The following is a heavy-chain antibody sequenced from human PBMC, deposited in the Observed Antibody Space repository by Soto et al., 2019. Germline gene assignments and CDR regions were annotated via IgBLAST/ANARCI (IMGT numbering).Heavy chain of an antibody. J-gene: IGHJ5*01. CDR1: GSTFTSSS. CDR2: VNPSGGST. V-gene: IGHV1-46*01. D-gene: IGHD3-3*01. Sequence: ASVNVSCKASGSTFTSSSMHWVRQAPGKGLEWMGMVNPSGGSTNYAPTFQGRVTMTTDTSTSTVYMELSSLRSNDTAVYDCARGREDKLRVLEWTPRVDPKTNWVDSWGQGTLVTVSS. CDR3: ARGREDKLRVLEWTPRVDPKTNWVDS.